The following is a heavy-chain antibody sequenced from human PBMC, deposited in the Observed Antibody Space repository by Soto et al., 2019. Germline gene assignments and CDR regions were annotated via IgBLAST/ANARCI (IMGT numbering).Heavy chain of an antibody. D-gene: IGHD2-15*01. Sequence: QVQLQESGPGLVKPSETLSLTCTVSGGSISSYYWSWIRQPPGKGPEWIGYIYYSGSTNYNPSLKSRVTISVDTSKNQFSLKLSSVTAADTAVYYCARSYRRYCSGGSCYSYYYYYMDVWGKGTTVTASS. V-gene: IGHV4-59*01. CDR1: GGSISSYY. CDR2: IYYSGST. J-gene: IGHJ6*03. CDR3: ARSYRRYCSGGSCYSYYYYYMDV.